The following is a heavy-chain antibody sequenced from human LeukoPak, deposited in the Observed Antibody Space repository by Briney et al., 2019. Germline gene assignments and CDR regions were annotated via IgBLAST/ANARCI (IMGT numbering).Heavy chain of an antibody. CDR1: EYSFTTYW. J-gene: IGHJ4*02. D-gene: IGHD6-19*01. CDR2: IYPGDSDT. CDR3: ASGMVGGTGGGYFDY. Sequence: GESLKISCKGSEYSFTTYWIGWVRQMPGKGLEWMGIIYPGDSDTRYSPSFQGQVTISADKSISTAHLQWSSLKASDTAMYYCASGMVGGTGGGYFDYWGQGTLVTVSS. V-gene: IGHV5-51*01.